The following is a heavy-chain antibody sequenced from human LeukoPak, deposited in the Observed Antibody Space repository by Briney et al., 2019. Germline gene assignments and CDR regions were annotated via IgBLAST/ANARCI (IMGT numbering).Heavy chain of an antibody. J-gene: IGHJ6*02. D-gene: IGHD2-2*01. V-gene: IGHV4-39*01. CDR3: ASTVVVPADHYYGMDV. CDR1: GGSISSYY. CDR2: IYYSGST. Sequence: SETLSLTCTVSGGSISSYYWGWIRQPPGKGLEWIGSIYYSGSTYYNPSLKSRVTISVDTSKNQFSLKLSSVTAADTAVYYCASTVVVPADHYYGMDVWGQGTTVTVSS.